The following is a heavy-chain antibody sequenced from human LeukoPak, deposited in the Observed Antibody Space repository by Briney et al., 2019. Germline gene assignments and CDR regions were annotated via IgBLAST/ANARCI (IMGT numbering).Heavy chain of an antibody. CDR3: ARVKDSSGYYLFYYYYYGMDV. Sequence: PSETLSLTCAVSGGSISSGGYSWSWIRQPPGKGLEWIGYIYHSGSTYYNPSLKSRVTISVDTSKNQFSLKLSSVTAADTAVYYCARVKDSSGYYLFYYYYYGMDVWGQGTTVTVSS. CDR2: IYHSGST. CDR1: GGSISSGGYS. V-gene: IGHV4-30-2*01. J-gene: IGHJ6*02. D-gene: IGHD3-22*01.